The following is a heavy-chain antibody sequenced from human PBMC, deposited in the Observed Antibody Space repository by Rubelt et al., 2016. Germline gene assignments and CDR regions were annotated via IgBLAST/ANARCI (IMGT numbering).Heavy chain of an antibody. CDR1: GGSFSNYY. D-gene: IGHD5-18*01. CDR3: ARGGKYSYDSWFDY. V-gene: IGHV4-34*01. J-gene: IGHJ4*02. Sequence: QVQLQQWGAGLLKTSETLSLSCAVFGGSFSNYYWSWIRQPPVKGLEWIGEINHIGRTNHHQPITRRVTITVDTSKNQYSLKRTSVTAAETAVYFCARGGKYSYDSWFDYWGQGTLVTVSS. CDR2: INHIGRT.